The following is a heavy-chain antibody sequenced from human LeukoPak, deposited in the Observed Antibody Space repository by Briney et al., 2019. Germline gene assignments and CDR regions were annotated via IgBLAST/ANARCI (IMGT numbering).Heavy chain of an antibody. CDR2: ISGSGGST. J-gene: IGHJ4*02. CDR1: GLTFNSYA. Sequence: GGSLRLSCVASGLTFNSYAMSWVRQAPGKGLEWVSAISGSGGSTYYADSVKGRFTISRDKSKNTLYLQMNSLRAEDTAVYYCAKEDSWYYFDYWGQGTLVTVSS. CDR3: AKEDSWYYFDY. D-gene: IGHD2-8*01. V-gene: IGHV3-23*01.